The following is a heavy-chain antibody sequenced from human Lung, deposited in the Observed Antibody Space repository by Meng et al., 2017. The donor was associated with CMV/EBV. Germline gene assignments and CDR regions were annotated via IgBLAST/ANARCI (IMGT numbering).Heavy chain of an antibody. Sequence: GESLKISXXXSGFTVSSNYMSWVRQAPGKGLEWVSVIYSGVSTYYTDSVKGRITISRDTSKNTLYLRMHSLRAEDTAVYYCARNNCSSTSCYSLYYYGMDVXGQGXTVTVSS. V-gene: IGHV3-53*01. CDR3: ARNNCSSTSCYSLYYYGMDV. CDR2: IYSGVST. D-gene: IGHD2-2*01. J-gene: IGHJ6*02. CDR1: GFTVSSNY.